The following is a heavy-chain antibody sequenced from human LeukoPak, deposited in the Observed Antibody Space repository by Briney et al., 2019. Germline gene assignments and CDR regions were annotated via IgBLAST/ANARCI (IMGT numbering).Heavy chain of an antibody. Sequence: SETLSLTCTVSGGSISSGGYYWSWIRQHPGKGLEWIGYIYYSGSTYHNPSLKSRVTISVDTPKNQFSLKLSSVTAADTAVYYCARDSYIGAPDAFDIWGQGTMVTVSS. CDR3: ARDSYIGAPDAFDI. CDR2: IYYSGST. J-gene: IGHJ3*02. V-gene: IGHV4-31*03. CDR1: GGSISSGGYY.